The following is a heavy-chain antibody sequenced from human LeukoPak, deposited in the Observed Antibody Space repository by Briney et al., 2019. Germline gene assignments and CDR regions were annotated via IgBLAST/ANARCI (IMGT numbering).Heavy chain of an antibody. CDR1: GFTFSSYA. CDR2: ISYDGSNK. Sequence: GGSLRLSCAASGFTFSSYAMHWVRQAPGKGLEWVAVISYDGSNKYYADSVKGRFTISRDNSKNTLYLQMNSLRAEDTAVYYCARENQDYVWGSYRSSLDYWGQGTLVTASS. D-gene: IGHD3-16*02. CDR3: ARENQDYVWGSYRSSLDY. V-gene: IGHV3-30-3*01. J-gene: IGHJ4*02.